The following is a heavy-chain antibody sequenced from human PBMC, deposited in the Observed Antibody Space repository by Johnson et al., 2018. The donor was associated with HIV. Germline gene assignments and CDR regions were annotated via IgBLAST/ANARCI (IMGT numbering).Heavy chain of an antibody. Sequence: VQLVESGGGLVQPGGSLRLSCAASGFTFTFGTYAMSWVRQAPGKGLEWVSIIRGSGDSTYYADSVKGRFTISRDNSKNTLYVQMNSLRAEDTAAYYCAKGRWELLAGALDIWGQGTMVTVSS. CDR2: IRGSGDST. J-gene: IGHJ3*02. D-gene: IGHD1-26*01. V-gene: IGHV3-23*04. CDR3: AKGRWELLAGALDI. CDR1: GFTFTFGTYA.